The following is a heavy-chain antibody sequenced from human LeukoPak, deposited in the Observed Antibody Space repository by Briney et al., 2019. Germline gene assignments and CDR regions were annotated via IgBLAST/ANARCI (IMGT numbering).Heavy chain of an antibody. CDR1: GFTFEDHG. CDR3: ARDFGEDPDAMDV. J-gene: IGHJ3*01. D-gene: IGHD3-3*01. CDR2: ISWNGDTA. V-gene: IGHV3-20*04. Sequence: GGSLRLSCAASGFTFEDHGMSWVRQASGKGLEWVGDISWNGDTAGYADPVKGRFVISRDNAKNTLYLQMNSLRHEDTALYYCARDFGEDPDAMDVWGQGTMVTV.